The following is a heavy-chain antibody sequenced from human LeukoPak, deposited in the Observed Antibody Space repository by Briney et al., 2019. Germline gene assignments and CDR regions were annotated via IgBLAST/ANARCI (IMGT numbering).Heavy chain of an antibody. V-gene: IGHV3-21*05. CDR2: ISSTSSDI. CDR1: GFIFSNHG. J-gene: IGHJ4*02. Sequence: GGSLRLSCTASGFIFSNHGMNWVRQAPGKGLEWISYISSTSSDIYYLDSVKGRFTISRGNAKNSLYLQMNSLRAEDTSIYYCARRGPYFDYWGQGILVTVSS. D-gene: IGHD3-10*01. CDR3: ARRGPYFDY.